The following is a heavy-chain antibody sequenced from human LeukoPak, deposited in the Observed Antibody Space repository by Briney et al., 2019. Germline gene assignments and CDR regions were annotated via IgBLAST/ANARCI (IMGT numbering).Heavy chain of an antibody. CDR2: IIPILGTA. V-gene: IGHV1-69*13. D-gene: IGHD5-18*01. CDR3: ARVDTAMVKELSYYFDY. J-gene: IGHJ4*02. Sequence: GASVKVSCKASGGTFSSYAISWVRQAPGQGLEWMGGIIPILGTANYAQKFQGRVTITADESTSTAYMELSSLRSEDTAVYYCARVDTAMVKELSYYFDYWGQGTLVTVSS. CDR1: GGTFSSYA.